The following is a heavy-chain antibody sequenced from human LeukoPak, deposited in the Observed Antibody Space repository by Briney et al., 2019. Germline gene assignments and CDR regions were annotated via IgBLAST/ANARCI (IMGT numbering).Heavy chain of an antibody. J-gene: IGHJ3*01. Sequence: ASVKVSCKASGYTFTSYYMHWVRQAPGQGLEWMGIINPSGGSTSYAQKFQGRVTMTRGTSTSTVYMELSSLRSEDTAVYYCARASDLYYYDSSGYYFWGQGTMVTVSS. CDR2: INPSGGST. D-gene: IGHD3-22*01. V-gene: IGHV1-46*01. CDR3: ARASDLYYYDSSGYYF. CDR1: GYTFTSYY.